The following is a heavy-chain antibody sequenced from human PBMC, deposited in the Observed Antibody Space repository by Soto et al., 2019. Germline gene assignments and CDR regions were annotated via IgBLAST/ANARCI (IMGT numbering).Heavy chain of an antibody. CDR2: IWYDGSNK. Sequence: GGSLRLSCAASGFTFSSYGMHWVRQAPGKGLEWVAVIWYDGSNKYYADSVKGRFTISRDNSKNTLYLQMNSLRAEDTAVYYCARSYNWNHPGMDVWGQGTTVTVSS. CDR3: ARSYNWNHPGMDV. CDR1: GFTFSSYG. J-gene: IGHJ6*02. V-gene: IGHV3-33*01. D-gene: IGHD1-20*01.